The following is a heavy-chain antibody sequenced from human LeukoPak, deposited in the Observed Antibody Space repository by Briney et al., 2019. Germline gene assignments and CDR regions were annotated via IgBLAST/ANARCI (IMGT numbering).Heavy chain of an antibody. J-gene: IGHJ3*02. CDR2: IKQDGSEK. CDR1: GFTFSNYW. D-gene: IGHD2-21*01. Sequence: GGSLRLSCAAPGFTFSNYWMSWVRQAPGKGLEWVANIKQDGSEKYYVDSVKGRFTISRDNAKNSLYLQMISLRAGDTAVYYCAGWPIYSDAFHIWGQGTMVTVSS. V-gene: IGHV3-7*01. CDR3: AGWPIYSDAFHI.